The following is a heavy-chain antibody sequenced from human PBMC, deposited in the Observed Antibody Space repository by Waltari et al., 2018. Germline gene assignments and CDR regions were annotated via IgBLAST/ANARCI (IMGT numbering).Heavy chain of an antibody. Sequence: QLQLQESGPGLVKPSETLSLTCIVSGGSISSNTYYWAWIRQPPGKRLEWVGRIYHSGSTYYSPSLNSRVTISVDTSKNQFSLKLSSVTAADTAVYYCAREERVWFPFDMWGQGTIVTVSS. D-gene: IGHD3-10*01. CDR2: IYHSGST. J-gene: IGHJ3*02. CDR1: GGSISSNTYY. CDR3: AREERVWFPFDM. V-gene: IGHV4-39*07.